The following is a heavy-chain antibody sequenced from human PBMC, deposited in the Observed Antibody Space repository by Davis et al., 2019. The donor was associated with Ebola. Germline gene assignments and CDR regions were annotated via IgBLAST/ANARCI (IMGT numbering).Heavy chain of an antibody. CDR2: INHSGST. D-gene: IGHD4-17*01. CDR1: GGSFSGYY. CDR3: ARSEHDYGDYAFDY. V-gene: IGHV4-34*01. J-gene: IGHJ4*02. Sequence: PSETLSLTCAVYGGSFSGYYWSWIRQPPGKGLEWIGEINHSGSTNYNPSLKSRVTISVDTSKNQFSLKLSSVTAADTAVYYCARSEHDYGDYAFDYWGQGTLVTVSS.